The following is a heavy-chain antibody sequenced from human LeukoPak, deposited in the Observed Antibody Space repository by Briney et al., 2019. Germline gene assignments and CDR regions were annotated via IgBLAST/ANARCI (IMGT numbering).Heavy chain of an antibody. CDR1: GFTFSNYA. CDR3: ARSGGLQKFDY. D-gene: IGHD4-11*01. Sequence: PGGSLRLSCAGSGFTFSNYAMTWVRRAPGKGLEWVSTISSSGDATYSADSVKGRFSISRDTSKNTLYLQMNSLRAEDTAVYYCARSGGLQKFDYWGQGTLVTVSS. V-gene: IGHV3-23*01. CDR2: ISSSGDAT. J-gene: IGHJ4*02.